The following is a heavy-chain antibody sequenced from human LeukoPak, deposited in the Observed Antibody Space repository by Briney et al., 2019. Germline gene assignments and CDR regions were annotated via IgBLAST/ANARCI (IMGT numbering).Heavy chain of an antibody. Sequence: PGGSLRLSCAASGFTFSSYWMHWVRQAPGKGLVWVSRINSDGSSTSYADSVKGRFTISRDNARNSLYLQMNSLRAEDTALYYCAKDMSLQFDPWGQGTLVTVSS. V-gene: IGHV3-74*01. D-gene: IGHD3-16*01. J-gene: IGHJ5*02. CDR2: INSDGSST. CDR3: AKDMSLQFDP. CDR1: GFTFSSYW.